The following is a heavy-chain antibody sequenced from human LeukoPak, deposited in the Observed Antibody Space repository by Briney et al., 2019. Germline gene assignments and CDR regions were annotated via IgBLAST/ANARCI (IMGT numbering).Heavy chain of an antibody. CDR1: GXTFSTYA. V-gene: IGHV3-23*01. D-gene: IGHD2-2*01. CDR3: AKVSGYCSITGCFPHGQWWFDP. J-gene: IGHJ5*02. Sequence: GGSLRLSCAASGXTFSTYAMTRVRQAPGKGLEWVSAISGSGDSTHYADSVKGRFTISRDNSKNTLYLQMNSLRAEDTAVYFCAKVSGYCSITGCFPHGQWWFDPWGQGTLVTVSS. CDR2: ISGSGDST.